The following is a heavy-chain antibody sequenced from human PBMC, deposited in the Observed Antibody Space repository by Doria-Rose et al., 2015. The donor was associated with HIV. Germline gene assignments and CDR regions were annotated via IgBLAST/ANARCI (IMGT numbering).Heavy chain of an antibody. Sequence: QVQLVQSGAGVKKPGSSVKVSCKASGGAFSTYAFNWVRQAPGQGLEWMGGIIPMVPTANYALKFQGRVTITADESTSAAYMELSNLRSDDTAVYYCARGARADYGDYRVPFDLWGRGTLGTVSS. J-gene: IGHJ2*01. CDR3: ARGARADYGDYRVPFDL. CDR2: IIPMVPTA. CDR1: GGAFSTYA. V-gene: IGHV1-69*12. D-gene: IGHD4-17*01.